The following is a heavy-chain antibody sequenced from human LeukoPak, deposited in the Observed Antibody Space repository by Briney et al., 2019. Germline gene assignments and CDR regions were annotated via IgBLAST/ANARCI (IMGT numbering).Heavy chain of an antibody. Sequence: PGGSLRLSCGASGFSFISYWMHWVRQTPEKRLVWVSYIDPYGGDTNYADSVKGRFTISRDNDKNTLYLQMNSLRVEDTAFYYCTRDLTVADTASLHWGQGTLVAVSS. J-gene: IGHJ4*02. D-gene: IGHD1-26*01. CDR2: IDPYGGDT. CDR1: GFSFISYW. CDR3: TRDLTVADTASLH. V-gene: IGHV3-74*01.